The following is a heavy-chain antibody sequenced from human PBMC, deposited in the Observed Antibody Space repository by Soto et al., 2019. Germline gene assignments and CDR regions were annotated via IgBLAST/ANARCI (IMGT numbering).Heavy chain of an antibody. D-gene: IGHD5-12*01. CDR2: ISWNSGSI. CDR3: AKDTGDGYNYYFDY. J-gene: IGHJ4*02. CDR1: GFTFDDYA. V-gene: IGHV3-9*01. Sequence: SLKISCAASGFTFDDYAMHWVRQAPGKGLEWVSGISWNSGSIGYADSVKGRFTISRDNAKNSLYLQMNSLRAEDTALYYCAKDTGDGYNYYFDYWGQGTLVTVSS.